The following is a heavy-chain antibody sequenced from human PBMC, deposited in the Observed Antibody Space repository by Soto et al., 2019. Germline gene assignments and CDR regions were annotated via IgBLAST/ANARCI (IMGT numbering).Heavy chain of an antibody. CDR2: IYYSGST. CDR1: GGSISSGGYY. V-gene: IGHV4-31*03. J-gene: IGHJ5*02. CDR3: ARNIAARPRWFDP. Sequence: LSLTCTVSGGSISSGGYYWSWIRQHPGKGLEWIGYIYYSGSTYYNPSLKSRVTISVDTSKNQFSLKLSSVTAADTAVCYCARNIAARPRWFDPWGQGTLVTVSS. D-gene: IGHD6-6*01.